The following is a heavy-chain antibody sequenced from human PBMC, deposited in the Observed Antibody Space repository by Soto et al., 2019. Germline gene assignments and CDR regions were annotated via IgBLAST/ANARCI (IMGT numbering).Heavy chain of an antibody. CDR2: INHRGST. CDR3: ARGESITMVRGVIYSYYGMDV. D-gene: IGHD3-10*01. CDR1: GGSFSGYY. J-gene: IGHJ6*02. Sequence: PSETLSLTCAVYGGSFSGYYWSWIRQPPGKGLEWIGEINHRGSTNYNPSLKSRVTISVDTSKNQFSLKLSSVTAADTAVYYCARGESITMVRGVIYSYYGMDVWGQGTTVTVSS. V-gene: IGHV4-34*01.